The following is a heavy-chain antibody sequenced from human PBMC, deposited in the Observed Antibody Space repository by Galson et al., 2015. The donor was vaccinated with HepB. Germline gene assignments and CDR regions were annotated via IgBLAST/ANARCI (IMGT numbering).Heavy chain of an antibody. CDR2: ISSASSYI. D-gene: IGHD6-19*01. J-gene: IGHJ4*02. CDR3: AREVAAAFDS. Sequence: SLRLSCAASGFTFDDYTMHWVRQAPGRGLEWVSSISSASSYIYYADSVKGRFSISRDNAQNSLYLQMNSLRVEDTAVYYCAREVAAAFDSWGQGNLVTVSS. CDR1: GFTFDDYT. V-gene: IGHV3-21*01.